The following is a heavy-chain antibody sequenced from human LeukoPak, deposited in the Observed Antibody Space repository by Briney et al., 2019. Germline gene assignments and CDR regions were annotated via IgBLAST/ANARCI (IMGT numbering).Heavy chain of an antibody. CDR2: INHSGST. D-gene: IGHD6-6*01. V-gene: IGHV4-34*01. CDR1: GGSFSGYY. CDR3: ASPIAARRHAFGI. J-gene: IGHJ3*02. Sequence: SETLSLTCAVYGGSFSGYYWSWIRQPPGKGLEWIGEINHSGSTNYNPSLKSRVTISVDTSKNQFSLKLSSVTAADTAVYYCASPIAARRHAFGIWGQGTMVTVSS.